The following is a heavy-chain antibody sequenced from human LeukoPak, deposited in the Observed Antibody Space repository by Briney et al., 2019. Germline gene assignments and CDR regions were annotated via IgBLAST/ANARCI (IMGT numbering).Heavy chain of an antibody. D-gene: IGHD3-22*01. Sequence: PGGSLRLSCAASGFTFINYGMHWVRQAPGKGLEWVAFIRSDGSNKYYADYVKGRFTISRDNSKNTLYLQMNSLRAEDTAVYYCAKEQFSYDGSGTLSWGQGTLVTVSS. V-gene: IGHV3-30*02. J-gene: IGHJ4*02. CDR3: AKEQFSYDGSGTLS. CDR1: GFTFINYG. CDR2: IRSDGSNK.